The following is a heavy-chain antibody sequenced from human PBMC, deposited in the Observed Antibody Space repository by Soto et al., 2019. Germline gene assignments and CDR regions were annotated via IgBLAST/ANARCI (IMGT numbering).Heavy chain of an antibody. V-gene: IGHV3-74*01. D-gene: IGHD1-1*01. J-gene: IGHJ6*03. CDR1: GFTFSSYW. CDR3: ARIGTGYYYMDV. Sequence: EVQLVESGGGLVQPGGSLRLSCAASGFTFSSYWMHWVRQAPGEGLRWVSRINSDGSRTTYADSVKGRITISRDNAKNTVYLQMNSLSAEDTAVNYCARIGTGYYYMDVWGKGTTVTVSS. CDR2: INSDGSRT.